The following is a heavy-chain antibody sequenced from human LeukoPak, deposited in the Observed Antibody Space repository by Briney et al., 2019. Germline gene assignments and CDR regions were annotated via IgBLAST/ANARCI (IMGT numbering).Heavy chain of an antibody. J-gene: IGHJ6*02. Sequence: PSETLSLTCTVSGGSISSGGYYWSWIRQHPGKGLEWIGYIYYSGSTYYNPSLKSRVTISVDTSKNQFSLKLSSVTAADTAVYYCARHGGPWLASPYYYSGMDVWGQGTTVTVSS. CDR2: IYYSGST. V-gene: IGHV4-31*03. CDR3: ARHGGPWLASPYYYSGMDV. CDR1: GGSISSGGYY. D-gene: IGHD6-19*01.